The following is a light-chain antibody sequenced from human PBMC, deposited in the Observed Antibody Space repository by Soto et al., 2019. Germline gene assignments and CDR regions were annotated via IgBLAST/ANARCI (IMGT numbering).Light chain of an antibody. CDR1: SSDVGGYNY. CDR2: DVS. J-gene: IGLJ3*02. CDR3: LSFASSYSWV. Sequence: QSALTQPRSVSGSPGQSVTISCTGTSSDVGGYNYVSWYQQHPGKAPKLMIYDVSKWPSGVPDRFSGSKSANTASLTISGLQAEDEADYYCLSFASSYSWVFGGGTKVTVL. V-gene: IGLV2-11*01.